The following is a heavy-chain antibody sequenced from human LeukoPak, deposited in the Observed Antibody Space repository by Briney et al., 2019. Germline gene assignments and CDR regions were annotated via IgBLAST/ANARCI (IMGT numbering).Heavy chain of an antibody. J-gene: IGHJ3*02. CDR3: AKKRRRGYYLNSAFDM. CDR2: VSHRGTT. Sequence: GSLRLSCAASGFTFTTYWMGWVRQPPGKALEWIGEVSHRGTTSYSPSLKSRVTISVETSKNQFSLSVKSVTAADTAIYYCAKKRRRGYYLNSAFDMWGQGTMVTVSS. CDR1: GFTFTTYW. D-gene: IGHD3-3*01. V-gene: IGHV4-34*08.